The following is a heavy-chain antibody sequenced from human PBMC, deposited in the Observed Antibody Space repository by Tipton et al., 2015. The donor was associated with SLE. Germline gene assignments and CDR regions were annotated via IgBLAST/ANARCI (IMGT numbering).Heavy chain of an antibody. CDR1: GGSISSSNW. V-gene: IGHV4-4*02. J-gene: IGHJ4*02. CDR3: ARAGGQWLVLG. Sequence: TLSLTCAVSGGSISSSNWWSWVRQPPGKGLEWIGEIYHSGSTNYNPSLKSRVTISVDTSKNQFSLKLSSVTAADTALYYCARAGGQWLVLGWGQGTLVTVSS. D-gene: IGHD6-19*01. CDR2: IYHSGST.